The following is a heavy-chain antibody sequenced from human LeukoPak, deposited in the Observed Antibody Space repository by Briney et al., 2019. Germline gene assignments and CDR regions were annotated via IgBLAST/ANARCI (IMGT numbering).Heavy chain of an antibody. V-gene: IGHV3-21*01. CDR1: GFTFGSFS. Sequence: GGSLRLSCAASGFTFGSFSMNWVRQAPGKGLEWVSSISSSSSYIYYADSAKGRITVSRDNAQNSLYLQMNSLRAEDTAVYYCARKSVAGSLLGDLDYWGQGTLVTVSS. J-gene: IGHJ4*02. D-gene: IGHD6-19*01. CDR3: ARKSVAGSLLGDLDY. CDR2: ISSSSSYI.